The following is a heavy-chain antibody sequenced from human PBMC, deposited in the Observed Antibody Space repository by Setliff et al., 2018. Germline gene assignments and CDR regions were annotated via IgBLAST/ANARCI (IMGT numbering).Heavy chain of an antibody. D-gene: IGHD6-19*01. Sequence: ASETLSLTCGGYGGSISDYYWSWIRQPPGKGLEWIGEINHSGSTNYNPSLKSRVTLSVDTSKNQFSLKLSSVTAADTAVYYCARLLAGTGGFFYYGVDVWGQGTTVTVSS. CDR3: ARLLAGTGGFFYYGVDV. CDR1: GGSISDYY. V-gene: IGHV4-34*01. J-gene: IGHJ6*02. CDR2: INHSGST.